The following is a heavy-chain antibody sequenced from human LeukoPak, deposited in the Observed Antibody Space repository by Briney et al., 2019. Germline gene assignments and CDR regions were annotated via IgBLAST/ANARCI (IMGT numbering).Heavy chain of an antibody. CDR1: GGFISSYY. CDR2: IYTSGST. J-gene: IGHJ6*03. V-gene: IGHV4-4*09. D-gene: IGHD7-27*01. Sequence: SETLSLTCTVSGGFISSYYWSWIRQPPGKGLEWIGYIYTSGSTNYNPSLKSRVTISVDTSKNQFSLKLSSVTAADTAVYYCARSGYYYYMDVWDKGTTVTVSS. CDR3: ARSGYYYYMDV.